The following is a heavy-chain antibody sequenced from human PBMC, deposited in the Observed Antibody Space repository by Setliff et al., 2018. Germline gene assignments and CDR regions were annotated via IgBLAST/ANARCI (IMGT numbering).Heavy chain of an antibody. D-gene: IGHD5-18*01. V-gene: IGHV4-38-2*02. CDR3: ASNSYGHPPDY. CDR2: IYHSGNT. J-gene: IGHJ4*02. CDR1: GDSISSTYH. Sequence: PSETLSLTCTVSGDSISSTYHWGWIRQSPGKGLEWIGTIYHSGNTYYNPSLNSRLTISLDTSKNQFSLKLTSVTAADTAVYYCASNSYGHPPDYWGQGTLVTVSS.